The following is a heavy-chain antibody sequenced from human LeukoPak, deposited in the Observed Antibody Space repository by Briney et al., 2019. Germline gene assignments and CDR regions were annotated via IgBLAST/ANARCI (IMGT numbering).Heavy chain of an antibody. CDR1: GYTFTGYY. V-gene: IGHV1-2*02. CDR2: INPNSGGT. J-gene: IGHJ4*02. Sequence: GASVKVSCKASGYTFTGYYMHWVRQAPGQGLEWMGWINPNSGGTNYAQKSQGRVTMTRDTSISTAYMELSRLRSDDTAVYYCARGLSITIFGVVMFDYWGQGTLVTVSS. D-gene: IGHD3-3*01. CDR3: ARGLSITIFGVVMFDY.